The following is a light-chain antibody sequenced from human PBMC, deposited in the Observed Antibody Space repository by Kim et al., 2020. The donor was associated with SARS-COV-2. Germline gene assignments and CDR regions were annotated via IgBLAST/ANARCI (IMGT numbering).Light chain of an antibody. CDR2: DVS. J-gene: IGLJ3*02. Sequence: QSVLTQPASVSGSPGQSITISCTGTSSDVSAYNRVSWYRQPPGTAPKLLIYDVSTRPSGVSNRFSGSKSGNTASLTISGLQAEDEADYYCSSYTYSTTWVFGGGTQLTVL. V-gene: IGLV2-14*01. CDR3: SSYTYSTTWV. CDR1: SSDVSAYNR.